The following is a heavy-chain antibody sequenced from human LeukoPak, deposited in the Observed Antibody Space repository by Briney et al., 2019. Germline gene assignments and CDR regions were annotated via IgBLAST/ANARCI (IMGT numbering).Heavy chain of an antibody. V-gene: IGHV4-39*07. CDR3: ARVSWFPGTSYYYMDV. J-gene: IGHJ6*03. CDR2: IYTSGST. CDR1: GGSISSSSYY. D-gene: IGHD1-1*01. Sequence: SETLSLTCTVSGGSISSSSYYWGWIRQPPGKGLEWIGRIYTSGSTNYNPSLKSRVTMSVDTSKNQFSLKLSSVTAADTAVYYCARVSWFPGTSYYYMDVWGKGTTVTVSS.